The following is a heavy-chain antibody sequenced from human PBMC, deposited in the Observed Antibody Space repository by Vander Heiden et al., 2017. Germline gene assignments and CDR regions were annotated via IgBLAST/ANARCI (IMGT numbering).Heavy chain of an antibody. J-gene: IGHJ4*02. CDR2: ISSSSSYI. V-gene: IGHV3-21*01. Sequence: EVQLVESGGGLVKPGGSLRLSCAASGSTFSSYSMKWVRQASGKGLEWVSSISSSSSYIYYADSVKGRFTIARDNAKNSLYLQMNSLRAEDTAVYYCARGAAMAVDYWGQGTLVTVSS. CDR3: ARGAAMAVDY. D-gene: IGHD5-18*01. CDR1: GSTFSSYS.